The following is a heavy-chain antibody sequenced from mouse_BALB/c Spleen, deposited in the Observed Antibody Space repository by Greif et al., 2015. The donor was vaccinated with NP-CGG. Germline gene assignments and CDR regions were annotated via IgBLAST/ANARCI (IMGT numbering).Heavy chain of an antibody. V-gene: IGHV3-2*02. D-gene: IGHD1-1*01. Sequence: EVHLVESGPGLVKPSQSLSLTCTVTGYSITSDYAWNWIRQFPGNKLEWMGYISYSGSTSYNPSLKSRISITRDTSKNQFFLQLNSVTTEDTATYCCARKVTTRAMDYWGHGTSVTVSS. J-gene: IGHJ4*01. CDR2: ISYSGST. CDR3: ARKVTTRAMDY. CDR1: GYSITSDYA.